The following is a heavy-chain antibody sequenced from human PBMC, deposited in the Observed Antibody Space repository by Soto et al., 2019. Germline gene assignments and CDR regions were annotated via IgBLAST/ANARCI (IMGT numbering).Heavy chain of an antibody. V-gene: IGHV4-31*03. D-gene: IGHD4-17*01. CDR3: ARRRSGDTRLFDY. CDR1: GGSIDTGGYY. Sequence: SETLSLTCTVSGGSIDTGGYYWTWIRQHPGKGLEWIGYIYYSGSAYYNPSLESRLTISIDTSKNQFSLNLSSVTAADTAVYYCARRRSGDTRLFDYWGQGALVTVSS. CDR2: IYYSGSA. J-gene: IGHJ4*02.